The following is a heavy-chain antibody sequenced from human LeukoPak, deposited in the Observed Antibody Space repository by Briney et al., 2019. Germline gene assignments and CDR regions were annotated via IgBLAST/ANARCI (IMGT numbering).Heavy chain of an antibody. Sequence: GGSLRLSCAASGFTFSSYSMNWVRQAPGKGLEWVSSISSSSSYIYYADSVKGRFTISRDNAKNSLYLQTNSLRAEDTAVYYCARELDYYDSSGYYPRWGQGTLVTVSS. CDR2: ISSSSSYI. D-gene: IGHD3-22*01. CDR1: GFTFSSYS. CDR3: ARELDYYDSSGYYPR. J-gene: IGHJ4*02. V-gene: IGHV3-21*01.